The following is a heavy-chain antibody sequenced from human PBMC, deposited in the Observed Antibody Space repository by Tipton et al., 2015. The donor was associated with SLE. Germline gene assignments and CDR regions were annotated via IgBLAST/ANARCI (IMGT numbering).Heavy chain of an antibody. V-gene: IGHV4-39*07. J-gene: IGHJ6*03. Sequence: TLSLTCTVSGGSISSSSYYWGWIRQPPGKGLEWIGSIYYSGSTYYNPSLKSRVTISVDTSKNQFSLKLSSVTAADTAVYYCARDPLDEEDYYYMDVWGKGTTVTVSS. CDR3: ARDPLDEEDYYYMDV. CDR2: IYYSGST. CDR1: GGSISSSSYY. D-gene: IGHD1-1*01.